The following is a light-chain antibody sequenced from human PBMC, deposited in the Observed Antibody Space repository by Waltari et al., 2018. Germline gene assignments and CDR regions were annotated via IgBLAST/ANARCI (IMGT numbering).Light chain of an antibody. V-gene: IGLV2-14*03. Sequence: QSALTQPASVSGSPGQSITISCTGTSSDIGNYNYVSWYKQHPGKAPKLMIYDVSKRPSGVSSCFSGSKSGNTASLTISGLQAEDEADYYCSSYTSSTTALFGTGTRVTVL. CDR3: SSYTSSTTAL. CDR1: SSDIGNYNY. J-gene: IGLJ1*01. CDR2: DVS.